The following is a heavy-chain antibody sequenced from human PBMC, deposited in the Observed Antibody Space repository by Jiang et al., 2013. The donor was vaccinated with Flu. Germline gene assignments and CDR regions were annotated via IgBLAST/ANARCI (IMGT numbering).Heavy chain of an antibody. Sequence: LKSRVTISVDTSKNQFSLKLSSVTAADTAVYYCARLLKGYYYDSSGYGFWFDPWGQGTLVTVSS. CDR3: ARLLKGYYYDSSGYGFWFDP. J-gene: IGHJ5*02. V-gene: IGHV4-39*07. D-gene: IGHD3-22*01.